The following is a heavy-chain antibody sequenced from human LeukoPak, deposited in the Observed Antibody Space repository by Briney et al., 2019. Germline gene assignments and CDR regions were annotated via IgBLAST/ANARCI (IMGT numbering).Heavy chain of an antibody. CDR2: IRSDGSNK. J-gene: IGHJ4*02. Sequence: GGSLRLSCAGSGFSFSSYGMHWVRQAPGKGLEWMAFIRSDGSNKYYADSVKGRFTISRDNSKNSLYLQMNSLRTEDTALYYCAKDDCSSTSCYVDYWGQGTLVTVSS. V-gene: IGHV3-30*02. D-gene: IGHD2-2*01. CDR1: GFSFSSYG. CDR3: AKDDCSSTSCYVDY.